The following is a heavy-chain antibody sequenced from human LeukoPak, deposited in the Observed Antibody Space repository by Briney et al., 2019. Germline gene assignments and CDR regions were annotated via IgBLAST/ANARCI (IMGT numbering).Heavy chain of an antibody. V-gene: IGHV4-30-2*01. D-gene: IGHD6-13*01. Sequence: SETLSLTCAVSGGSISSGGYSWSWIRQPPGKGLEWIGYIYHSGSTYYNPSLKSRVTISVDRSKNQFSLKLSSVTAADTAVYYCARKTSSSCLDYWGQGTLVTVSS. CDR3: ARKTSSSCLDY. CDR2: IYHSGST. J-gene: IGHJ4*02. CDR1: GGSISSGGYS.